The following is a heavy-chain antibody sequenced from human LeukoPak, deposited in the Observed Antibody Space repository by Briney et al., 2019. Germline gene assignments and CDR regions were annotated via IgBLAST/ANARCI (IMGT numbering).Heavy chain of an antibody. CDR2: ISYDGSNK. Sequence: GGSLRLSCAASGFTFSSYAMHWVCQAPGKGLEWVAVISYDGSNKYYADSVKGRFTISRDNSKNTLYLQMNSLRAEDTAVYYCARDRGSWDEIYEVPWYWGQGTLVTVSS. D-gene: IGHD1-26*01. CDR1: GFTFSSYA. CDR3: ARDRGSWDEIYEVPWY. J-gene: IGHJ4*02. V-gene: IGHV3-30*04.